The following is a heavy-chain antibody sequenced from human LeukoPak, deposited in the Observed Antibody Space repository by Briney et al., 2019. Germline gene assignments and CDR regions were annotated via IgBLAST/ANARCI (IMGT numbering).Heavy chain of an antibody. V-gene: IGHV1-18*01. CDR3: ARESAVNDAFDI. CDR1: GYTFTSYG. J-gene: IGHJ3*02. CDR2: ISAYNGNT. D-gene: IGHD4-23*01. Sequence: ASVKVSCKASGYTFTSYGISWVRQAPGQGLEWMGWISAYNGNTNYAQKLQGRVTMTTDTSTSTAYMEPRSLRSDDTAVYYCARESAVNDAFDIWGQGTMVTVSS.